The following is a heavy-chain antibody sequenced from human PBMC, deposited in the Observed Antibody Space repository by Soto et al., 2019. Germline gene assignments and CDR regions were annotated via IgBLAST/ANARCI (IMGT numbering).Heavy chain of an antibody. D-gene: IGHD3-10*01. CDR1: GDSVSSDITS. Sequence: SQTLSLTCAISGDSVSSDITSWNWIRQSPSRGLEWLGRTYYRSKWFHDYAASVKSRITINPDTSKNQFSLELNSMTPEDTAVYYCARGNALDVWGQGTVVTVSS. V-gene: IGHV6-1*01. J-gene: IGHJ3*01. CDR3: ARGNALDV. CDR2: TYYRSKWFH.